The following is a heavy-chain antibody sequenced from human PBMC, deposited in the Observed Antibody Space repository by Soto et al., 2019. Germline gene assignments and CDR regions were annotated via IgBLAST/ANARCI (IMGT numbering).Heavy chain of an antibody. CDR3: AIGATIFGVGGGENRDDY. V-gene: IGHV1-2*04. CDR1: GYTFTCYY. CDR2: INPNSGGT. Sequence: ASVKVSCKASGYTFTCYYMHWVRQAPGQGLEWMGWINPNSGGTNYAQKFQGWVTMTRDTSISTAYMELSRLRSDDTAVYYCAIGATIFGVGGGENRDDYWGQGTLVTVSS. D-gene: IGHD3-3*01. J-gene: IGHJ4*02.